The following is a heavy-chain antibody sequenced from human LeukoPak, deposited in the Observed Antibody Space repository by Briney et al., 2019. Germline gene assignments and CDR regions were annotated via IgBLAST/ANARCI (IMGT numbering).Heavy chain of an antibody. CDR2: INHSGST. CDR3: ARRPYDFWSGYLDAFDI. V-gene: IGHV4-34*01. J-gene: IGHJ3*02. D-gene: IGHD3-3*01. CDR1: GGSFSGYY. Sequence: SETLSLTCAVYGGSFSGYYWSWIRQPPGKGLEWIGEINHSGSTNYNPSLKSRVTISVDTSKNQFSLKLSSVTAADTAVYYYARRPYDFWSGYLDAFDIWGQGTMVTVSS.